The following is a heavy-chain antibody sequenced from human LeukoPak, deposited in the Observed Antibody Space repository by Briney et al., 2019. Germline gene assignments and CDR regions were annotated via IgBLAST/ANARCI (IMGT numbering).Heavy chain of an antibody. CDR3: ARGGTLLTYFDS. Sequence: PSETLSLTCSVSGGSTSDYYWNWIRQPAGQGLEWLGRIYYTGNTAYNPSLESRLTMSLDTAKNQFSLKVTSVTAADTAVYYCARGGTLLTYFDSWGQGTLVTVSS. J-gene: IGHJ4*02. V-gene: IGHV4-4*07. CDR2: IYYTGNT. D-gene: IGHD1-14*01. CDR1: GGSTSDYY.